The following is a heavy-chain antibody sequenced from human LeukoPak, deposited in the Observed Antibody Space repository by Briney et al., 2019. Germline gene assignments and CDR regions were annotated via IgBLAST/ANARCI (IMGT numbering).Heavy chain of an antibody. CDR2: ISSSSSYI. V-gene: IGHV3-21*01. CDR3: ARDMWGRSLWSGNLGGHSFDY. J-gene: IGHJ4*02. CDR1: GFTFSPYS. D-gene: IGHD3-16*01. Sequence: GGSLRLSCAASGFTFSPYSMNWVRQAPGKGLQWVSFISSSSSYIYYADSVKGRFTISRDNAKNSLFLQMNSLRAEDTAVYYCARDMWGRSLWSGNLGGHSFDYWGRGTLVTVSS.